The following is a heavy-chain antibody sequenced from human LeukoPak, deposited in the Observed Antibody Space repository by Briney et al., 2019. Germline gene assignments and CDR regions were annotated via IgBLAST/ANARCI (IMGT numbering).Heavy chain of an antibody. V-gene: IGHV5-51*01. J-gene: IGHJ5*02. CDR1: GYSFTSYW. Sequence: AGESLKISCKGSGYSFTSYWIGWVRQMPGKGLEWMGIIYPGDSDTRYSPSFQGQVTISADKSISTAYLQWSSLKASDTAMYYCARGIVVVPAAIGWFDPWGQGTPVTVSS. CDR3: ARGIVVVPAAIGWFDP. CDR2: IYPGDSDT. D-gene: IGHD2-2*02.